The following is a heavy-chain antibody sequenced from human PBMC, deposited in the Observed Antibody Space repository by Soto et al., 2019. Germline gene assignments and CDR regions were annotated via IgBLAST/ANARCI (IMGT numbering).Heavy chain of an antibody. CDR2: INHRGTT. CDR3: ARGVEMAATYFDH. V-gene: IGHV4-34*02. CDR1: GASFSGHY. J-gene: IGHJ4*02. D-gene: IGHD2-15*01. Sequence: QVQLQQWGAGLLKSSETLSLTCAFYGASFSGHYWSWIRQAPGKGLEWIGEINHRGTTNYNPSLKSGVTISADTAKNQFSLKLSSVTAADTAVYFCARGVEMAATYFDHWGQGTLVSVSS.